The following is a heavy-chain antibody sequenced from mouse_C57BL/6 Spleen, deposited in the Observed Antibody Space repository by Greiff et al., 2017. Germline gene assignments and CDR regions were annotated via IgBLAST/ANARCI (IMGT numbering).Heavy chain of an antibody. Sequence: ESGPGLVKPSQSLSLTCSVTGYSITSGYYWNWIRQFPGNKLEWMGYISYDGSNNYNPSLKNRISITRDTSKNQFFLKLNSVTTEDTATYYCAREGDGSRDAMDYWGQGTSVTVSS. CDR1: GYSITSGYY. CDR3: AREGDGSRDAMDY. CDR2: ISYDGSN. D-gene: IGHD1-1*01. J-gene: IGHJ4*01. V-gene: IGHV3-6*01.